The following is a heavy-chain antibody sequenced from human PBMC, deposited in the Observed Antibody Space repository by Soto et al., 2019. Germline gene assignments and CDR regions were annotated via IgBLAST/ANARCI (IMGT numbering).Heavy chain of an antibody. CDR3: ARQSGVVTYHFDY. J-gene: IGHJ4*02. CDR1: GGSISSSSYY. V-gene: IGHV4-39*01. Sequence: QLQLQESGPGLVKPSETLSLTCTVSGGSISSSSYYWGWIRQPPGKGLEWIGSIYYSGSTYYNPSLKSRVTIFGDTSKNQFSLKLSSVPAADTAVYYCARQSGVVTYHFDYWGQGTLDTVSS. D-gene: IGHD3-22*01. CDR2: IYYSGST.